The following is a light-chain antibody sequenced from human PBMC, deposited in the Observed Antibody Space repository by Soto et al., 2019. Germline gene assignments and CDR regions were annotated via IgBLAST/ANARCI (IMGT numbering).Light chain of an antibody. Sequence: DIQMTQSPSTLSASVGDRVTITCRASQSIGSSLAWYQQKPGKGPKLLIYDASTLESGVPSRFSGSGFGTEFARISSSVEPEDFAVYYCKQRSNWLWTVGQGTKVEIK. CDR1: QSIGSS. CDR3: KQRSNWLWT. V-gene: IGKV1-5*01. J-gene: IGKJ1*01. CDR2: DAS.